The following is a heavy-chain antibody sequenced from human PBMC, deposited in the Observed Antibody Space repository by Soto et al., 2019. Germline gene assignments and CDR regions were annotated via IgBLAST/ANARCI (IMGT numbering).Heavy chain of an antibody. CDR3: AKDALFTIDEYHMDV. V-gene: IGHV3-30*18. D-gene: IGHD3-3*01. Sequence: QVQLVESGGGVVQSGRSLRLFCAASGFTLSSHGMHWVRQAPGKGLEWVAFVFFDENNRYYADSVKGRFTIFRDNAKNTVYLQMNSLRSEDTAVYYCAKDALFTIDEYHMDVWGKGTTVTVSS. CDR1: GFTLSSHG. J-gene: IGHJ6*03. CDR2: VFFDENNR.